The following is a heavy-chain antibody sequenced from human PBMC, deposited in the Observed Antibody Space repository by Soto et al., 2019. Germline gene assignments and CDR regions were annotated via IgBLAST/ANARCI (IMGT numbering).Heavy chain of an antibody. D-gene: IGHD3-3*01. CDR1: GFTFSDYY. Sequence: QVQLVESGGGLVKPGGSLRLSCAASGFTFSDYYMSWIRQAPGKGLEWVSYISSSGSTIYYADSVKGGFTISRDNAKNSLYLQMNSLRAEETAVYYCARERITIFGVVARPVPGFDYWGQGTLVTVSS. V-gene: IGHV3-11*01. CDR2: ISSSGSTI. CDR3: ARERITIFGVVARPVPGFDY. J-gene: IGHJ4*02.